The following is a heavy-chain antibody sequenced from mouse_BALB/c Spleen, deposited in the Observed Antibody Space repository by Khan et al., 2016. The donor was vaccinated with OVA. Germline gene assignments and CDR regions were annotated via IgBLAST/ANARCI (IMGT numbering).Heavy chain of an antibody. CDR2: ISSGGDYI. V-gene: IGHV5-6*01. CDR3: ARHNYGPFAY. CDR1: GFTFSTYA. Sequence: EVELVESGGDLVKPGGSLKLSCAASGFTFSTYAMSWVRQTPDKRLEWVATISSGGDYIYYPDSVKGRFTISRDNANNTLYLQMSRLRSEDTAIYYCARHNYGPFAYWGQGTLVTVSA. J-gene: IGHJ3*01. D-gene: IGHD1-1*01.